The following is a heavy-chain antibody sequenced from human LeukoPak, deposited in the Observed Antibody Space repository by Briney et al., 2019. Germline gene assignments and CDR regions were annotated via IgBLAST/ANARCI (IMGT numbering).Heavy chain of an antibody. CDR1: GGSISSSSYY. CDR2: IYYSGST. D-gene: IGHD3-3*01. V-gene: IGHV4-39*07. CDR3: ASGRGGYYTSNYYYYMDV. Sequence: SETLSLTCSDSGGSISSSSYYWGWIRQPPRKGLEWIGSIYYSGSTYYNPSLKGRVTISVDTSKNQFSLKLSSVTAADTAVYYCASGRGGYYTSNYYYYMDVWGKGTTVTVSS. J-gene: IGHJ6*03.